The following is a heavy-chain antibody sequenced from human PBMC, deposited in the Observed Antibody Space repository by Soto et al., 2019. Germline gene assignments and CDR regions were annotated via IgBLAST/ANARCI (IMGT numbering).Heavy chain of an antibody. V-gene: IGHV1-69*01. CDR3: GLASKWELLGYFYGMDV. D-gene: IGHD1-26*01. CDR1: GGTFNTFA. J-gene: IGHJ6*02. Sequence: QVQLAQSGAEVQKPGSSAKVSCKASGGTFNTFAFTWVRQAPGQGFEWMGGVIPLFNTPDYAQKFQGRVTITADESTSTVYLELSGLSSDDTAVYFCGLASKWELLGYFYGMDVWGQGTTVIVSS. CDR2: VIPLFNTP.